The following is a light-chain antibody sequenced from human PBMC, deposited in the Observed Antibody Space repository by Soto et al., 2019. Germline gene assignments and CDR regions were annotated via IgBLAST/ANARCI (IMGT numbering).Light chain of an antibody. V-gene: IGKV3-20*01. CDR2: GAS. J-gene: IGKJ1*01. Sequence: EIVMTQSPGTPSLSPGESATLSCRASQSVSSSYLAWYQQKPGQAPRLLIYGASSRATGIPDRFSGSGSGTDFTLTISKLEPEDFAVYYCQQYGSSPRTFGQGTKVDIK. CDR3: QQYGSSPRT. CDR1: QSVSSSY.